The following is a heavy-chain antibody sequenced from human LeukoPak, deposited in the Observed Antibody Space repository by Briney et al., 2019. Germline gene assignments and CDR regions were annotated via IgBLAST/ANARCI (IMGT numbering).Heavy chain of an antibody. CDR2: ISGSGGST. Sequence: HSGGSLRLSCAASGFTFSSYAMSWVRQAPGKGLEWVSAISGSGGSTYYADSVKGRFTISRDNSKNTLYLQMNSLRAEDTAVYYCAKDHQFCSGYYLLYNAFDIWGQGTMVTVSS. D-gene: IGHD3-3*01. J-gene: IGHJ3*02. CDR3: AKDHQFCSGYYLLYNAFDI. CDR1: GFTFSSYA. V-gene: IGHV3-23*01.